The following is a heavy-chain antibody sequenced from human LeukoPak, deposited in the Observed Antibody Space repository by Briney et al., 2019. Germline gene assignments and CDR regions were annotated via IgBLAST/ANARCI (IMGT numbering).Heavy chain of an antibody. CDR1: GFTFSNYG. D-gene: IGHD2-15*01. V-gene: IGHV3-48*04. J-gene: IGHJ6*03. Sequence: HPGGSLRLSCAASGFTFSNYGMHWIRQAPGKGLEWVSSISRSGSTKYYADSVKGRFNISRDNAKNSLFLQMNSLRAEDTAVYYCARVLRYCSGGNCYSGGLGYMDVWGKGTTVTISS. CDR2: ISRSGSTK. CDR3: ARVLRYCSGGNCYSGGLGYMDV.